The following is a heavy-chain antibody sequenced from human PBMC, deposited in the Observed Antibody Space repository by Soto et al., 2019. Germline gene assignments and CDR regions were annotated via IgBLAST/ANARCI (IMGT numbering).Heavy chain of an antibody. Sequence: EVQLLESGGGLVQPGGSLRLSCAASGFPFSSYAMSWVRQAPGKGLEWVSAISGSGGSTYYADSVKGRFTISRDNSKNTLYLQMNSLRAEEKAVYYCAKDDLLGYCSGGSCAKSTEYFQHWGQGTLVTGCS. D-gene: IGHD2-15*01. CDR3: AKDDLLGYCSGGSCAKSTEYFQH. J-gene: IGHJ1*01. V-gene: IGHV3-23*01. CDR1: GFPFSSYA. CDR2: ISGSGGST.